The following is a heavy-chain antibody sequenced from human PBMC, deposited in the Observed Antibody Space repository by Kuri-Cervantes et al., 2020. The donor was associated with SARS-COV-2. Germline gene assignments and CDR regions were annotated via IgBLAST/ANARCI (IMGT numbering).Heavy chain of an antibody. Sequence: GGSLRLSCTASGFTFGDYAMSWVRQAPGKGLEWVGFIRSKAYGGTTEYAASVKGRFTISRGDSKSIAYLQMNSLKTEDTAVYYCTRENFWSGYSDYWGQGTLVTVSS. V-gene: IGHV3-49*04. CDR1: GFTFGDYA. CDR3: TRENFWSGYSDY. D-gene: IGHD3-3*01. CDR2: IRSKAYGGTT. J-gene: IGHJ4*02.